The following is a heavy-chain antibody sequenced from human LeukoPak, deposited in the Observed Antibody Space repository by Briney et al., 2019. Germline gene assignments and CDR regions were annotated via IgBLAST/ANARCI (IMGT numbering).Heavy chain of an antibody. CDR1: GGSISSYY. J-gene: IGHJ4*02. V-gene: IGHV4-59*01. Sequence: SETLSLTCTVSGGSISSYYWSWIRQPPGKGLEWIGYIYYSGSTNYNPFLKSRVTISVDTSKNQFSLKLSSVTAADTAVYYCARVNGDYCDYWGQGTLVTVSS. D-gene: IGHD4-17*01. CDR2: IYYSGST. CDR3: ARVNGDYCDY.